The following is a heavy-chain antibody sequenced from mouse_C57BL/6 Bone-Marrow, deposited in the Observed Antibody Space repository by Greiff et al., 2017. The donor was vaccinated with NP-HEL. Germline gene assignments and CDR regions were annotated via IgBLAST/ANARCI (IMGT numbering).Heavy chain of an antibody. D-gene: IGHD2-5*01. CDR1: GFNIKDDY. Sequence: VQLQQSGAELVRPGASVKLSCTASGFNIKDDYMHWVKQRPEQGLEWIGWIDPENGDTEYASKFQGKATITADTSSNTAYLQLSSLTSEVTAVYYCTAYSNYPYWGQGTLVTVSA. V-gene: IGHV14-4*01. J-gene: IGHJ3*01. CDR2: IDPENGDT. CDR3: TAYSNYPY.